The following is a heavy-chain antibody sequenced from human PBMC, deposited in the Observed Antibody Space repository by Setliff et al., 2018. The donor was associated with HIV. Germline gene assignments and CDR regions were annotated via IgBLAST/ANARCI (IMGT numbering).Heavy chain of an antibody. D-gene: IGHD2-2*01. CDR2: ISAYNGYT. Sequence: GASVKVSCKASGYTFSNYAIIWVRQAPGQGLEWMGWISAYNGYTNYAQNLQGRVTMTTDTSTSTAYMELRSLRSDDTAVYYCARITDTRYNSFDPWGQGTQVTVS. V-gene: IGHV1-18*01. CDR1: GYTFSNYA. J-gene: IGHJ5*02. CDR3: ARITDTRYNSFDP.